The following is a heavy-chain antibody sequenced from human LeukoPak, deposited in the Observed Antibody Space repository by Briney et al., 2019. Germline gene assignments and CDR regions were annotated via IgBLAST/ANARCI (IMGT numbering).Heavy chain of an antibody. CDR1: GYTFTSYY. V-gene: IGHV1-2*02. J-gene: IGHJ6*03. Sequence: ASVKLSCKASGYTFTSYYMHWVRQAPGQGLEWIGWINTDSGGTSYSQTLQGRVTMTTYTSISTTYMEVSRVRSDHTAVTDRGRDKSVMRVLHYCYHSSMDVWGKGTTVTVSS. CDR2: INTDSGGT. D-gene: IGHD2-21*01. CDR3: GRDKSVMRVLHYCYHSSMDV.